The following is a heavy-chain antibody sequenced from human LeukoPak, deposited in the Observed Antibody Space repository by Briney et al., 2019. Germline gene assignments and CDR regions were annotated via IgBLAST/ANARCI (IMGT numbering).Heavy chain of an antibody. Sequence: SETLSLTCTVSGYSISSGYYWGWIRQPPGKGLEWIGSIYHSGSTYYNPSLKSRVTISVDTSKNQFSLKLSSVTAADTAVYYCARSRLGAMVYFDYWGQGTLVTVSS. V-gene: IGHV4-38-2*02. J-gene: IGHJ4*02. CDR2: IYHSGST. CDR3: ARSRLGAMVYFDY. CDR1: GYSISSGYY. D-gene: IGHD1-26*01.